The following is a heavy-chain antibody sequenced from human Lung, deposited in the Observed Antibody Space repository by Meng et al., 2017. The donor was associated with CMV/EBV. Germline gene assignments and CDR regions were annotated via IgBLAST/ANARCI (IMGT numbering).Heavy chain of an antibody. CDR1: RFTFSNAW. D-gene: IGHD3-10*01. V-gene: IGHV3-15*01. CDR3: TTGYGSGL. Sequence: GGLVKCGEYLRPCCAASRFTFSNAWMSGVRRAPVKWLEWVGRIKSKPDGGKTDYAAPVKGRFTISRNDSKNTLYLQMNSLKTEDTAVYYCTTGYGSGLWGQGTLVTVSS. J-gene: IGHJ1*01. CDR2: IKSKPDGGKT.